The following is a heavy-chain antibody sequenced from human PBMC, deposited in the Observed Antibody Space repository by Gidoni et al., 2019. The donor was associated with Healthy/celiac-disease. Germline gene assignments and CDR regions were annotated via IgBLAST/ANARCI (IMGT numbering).Heavy chain of an antibody. CDR2: ISGSGGST. Sequence: EVQLLESVGGLVQPGGSLRLSCASSGFTFSSYAMSWVRQAPGKGLEWVSAISGSGGSTYYADSVKGRFTISRDNSKNTLYLQMNSLRAEDTAVYYCAKDGRIGPFGVVIVGDYWGQGTLVTVSS. CDR1: GFTFSSYA. J-gene: IGHJ4*02. V-gene: IGHV3-23*01. D-gene: IGHD3-3*01. CDR3: AKDGRIGPFGVVIVGDY.